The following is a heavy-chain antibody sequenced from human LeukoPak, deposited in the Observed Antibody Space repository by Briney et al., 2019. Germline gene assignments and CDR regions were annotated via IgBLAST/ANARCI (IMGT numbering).Heavy chain of an antibody. CDR2: ISYDGSNK. CDR3: ARDIRDYGDYNWFDP. V-gene: IGHV3-30*19. D-gene: IGHD4-17*01. CDR1: GFTFSRFG. J-gene: IGHJ5*02. Sequence: GGSLRLSCAASGFTFSRFGMHWVRQALGKGLEWVAVISYDGSNKYYADSVKGRFTISRDNSKNTLYLQMNSLRAEDTAVYYCARDIRDYGDYNWFDPWGQGTLVTVSS.